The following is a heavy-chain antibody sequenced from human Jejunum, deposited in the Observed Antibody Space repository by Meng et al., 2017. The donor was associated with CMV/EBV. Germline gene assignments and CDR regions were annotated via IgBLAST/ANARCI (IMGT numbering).Heavy chain of an antibody. CDR1: GGSITSTNW. Sequence: SGGSITSTNWWSWVRQPPGQGLEWIGEIYRSGSTNYNPSLKSRVTMSVDKSSNQFSLKLSSVTAADTALYYCARVKWQLEGGYFDFWGQGTLVTVSS. D-gene: IGHD1-26*01. CDR3: ARVKWQLEGGYFDF. V-gene: IGHV4-4*02. J-gene: IGHJ4*02. CDR2: IYRSGST.